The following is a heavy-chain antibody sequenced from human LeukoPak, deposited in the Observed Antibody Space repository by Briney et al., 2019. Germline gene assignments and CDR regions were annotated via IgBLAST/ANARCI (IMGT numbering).Heavy chain of an antibody. V-gene: IGHV3-23*01. J-gene: IGHJ4*02. CDR3: AKSQDGGRLFHFDY. CDR2: ISGSGGST. Sequence: GGSLRLSCAASGFTFSSYAMSRVRQAPGKGLEWVSVISGSGGSTYSADSVKGRFTISRDNSKNTLYLQMNSLRAEDTAVYFCAKSQDGGRLFHFDYWGQGTLVTVSS. D-gene: IGHD1-26*01. CDR1: GFTFSSYA.